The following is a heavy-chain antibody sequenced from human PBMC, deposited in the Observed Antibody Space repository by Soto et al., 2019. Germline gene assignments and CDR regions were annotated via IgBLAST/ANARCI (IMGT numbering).Heavy chain of an antibody. D-gene: IGHD2-15*01. J-gene: IGHJ4*02. CDR2: INPGGGST. Sequence: ASVKVSCKASGYTFTSYYMHWVRQAPGQGLEWMGIINPGGGSTSYAQKFQGRVTMTRDTSTSTVYMELSSLRSEDTAVYYCAREGDCSGGSCYTPGYFDYWGQGTLVTVSS. V-gene: IGHV1-46*01. CDR1: GYTFTSYY. CDR3: AREGDCSGGSCYTPGYFDY.